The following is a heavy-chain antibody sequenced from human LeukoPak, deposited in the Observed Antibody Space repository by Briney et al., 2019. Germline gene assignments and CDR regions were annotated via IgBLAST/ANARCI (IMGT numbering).Heavy chain of an antibody. V-gene: IGHV4-59*08. CDR2: IYYSGST. D-gene: IGHD4-17*01. CDR1: GGSMRGYY. J-gene: IGHJ4*02. CDR3: ARGGNYGDYDGYFDY. Sequence: SETLSLTCTVSGGSMRGYYWSWIRQPPGKGLEWIGYIYYSGSTTYNPSLKSRVTISVDTSKNQFSLKLSSVTAADTAVYYCARGGNYGDYDGYFDYWGQGTLVTVSS.